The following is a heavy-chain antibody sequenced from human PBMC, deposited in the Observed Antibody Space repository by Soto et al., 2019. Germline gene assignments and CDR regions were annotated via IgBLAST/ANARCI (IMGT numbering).Heavy chain of an antibody. V-gene: IGHV4-4*02. CDR1: GGSISSSNW. J-gene: IGHJ4*02. D-gene: IGHD3-16*01. Sequence: QVQLQESGPGLVKPSGTLSLTCTISGGSISSSNWWSWVRQPPGKGLEWIGEIYHSGKTNYNPSLESRIAISVASSNNHFSRNLVPVSAAGTAVNFCARLDGYGYWGQGTRVSVSS. CDR2: IYHSGKT. CDR3: ARLDGYGY.